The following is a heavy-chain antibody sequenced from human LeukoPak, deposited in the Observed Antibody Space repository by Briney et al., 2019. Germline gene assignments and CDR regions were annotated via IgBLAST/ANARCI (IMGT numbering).Heavy chain of an antibody. J-gene: IGHJ4*02. CDR2: IYYSGST. D-gene: IGHD6-13*01. Sequence: PSETLSLTCTVSGGSISSSSYYWGWIRQPPGKGLEWIGSIYYSGSTYYNPSLKSRVTISVDTSKNQFSLKLSSVTAADTAVYCCAGLTIAAAGPSDYWGQGTLVTVSS. CDR3: AGLTIAAAGPSDY. CDR1: GGSISSSSYY. V-gene: IGHV4-39*01.